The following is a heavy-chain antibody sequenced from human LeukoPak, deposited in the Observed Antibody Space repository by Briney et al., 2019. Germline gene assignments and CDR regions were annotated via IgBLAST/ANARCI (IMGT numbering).Heavy chain of an antibody. J-gene: IGHJ3*02. Sequence: ASVKVSCKASGYTFTGYYMHWVRQAPGQGLEWMGWINPNSGGTNYAQKFQGRVTMTRDTSISTAYMELSGLRSDDTALFYCARGSIVEVPEANAFDIWGQGTLVTVSS. V-gene: IGHV1-2*02. CDR1: GYTFTGYY. D-gene: IGHD2-2*01. CDR2: INPNSGGT. CDR3: ARGSIVEVPEANAFDI.